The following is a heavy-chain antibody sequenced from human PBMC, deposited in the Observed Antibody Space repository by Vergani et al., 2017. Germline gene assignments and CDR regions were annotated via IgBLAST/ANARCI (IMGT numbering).Heavy chain of an antibody. CDR2: IYYSGST. CDR1: GGSISSSSYY. J-gene: IGHJ6*02. V-gene: IGHV4-39*07. D-gene: IGHD2-15*01. Sequence: QLQLQESGPGLVKPSETLSLTCTVSGGSISSSSYYWGWIRQPPGKGLEWIGSIYYSGSTYYNPSLKSRVTISVDTSKNQFSLKLSSVTAADTAVYYCARGVVAGTYYYYYGMDVWGQGTTVTVSS. CDR3: ARGVVAGTYYYYYGMDV.